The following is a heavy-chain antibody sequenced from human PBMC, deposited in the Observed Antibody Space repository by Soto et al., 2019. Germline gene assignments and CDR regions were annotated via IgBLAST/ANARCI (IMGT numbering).Heavy chain of an antibody. CDR3: ARDFKESQYYYYCMDV. J-gene: IGHJ6*03. Sequence: EVQLVESGGGLVKPGGSLRLSCVVSGFTFSSYSMNWVRQATGKGLEWVSSISSGSNYTYYADSVKGRFTISRDNAKNSVYLQMNSLRAEDTALYYCARDFKESQYYYYCMDVWGKGTTVTVSS. CDR2: ISSGSNYT. V-gene: IGHV3-21*06. CDR1: GFTFSSYS. D-gene: IGHD3-10*01.